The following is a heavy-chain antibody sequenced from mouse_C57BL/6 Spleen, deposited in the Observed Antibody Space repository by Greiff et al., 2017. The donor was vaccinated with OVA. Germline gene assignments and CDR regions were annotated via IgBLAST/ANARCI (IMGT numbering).Heavy chain of an antibody. CDR2: IYPGSGNT. Sequence: QVQLQQSGAELVRPGASVKLSCKASGYTFTDYYINWVKQRPGQGLEWIARIYPGSGNTYYNEKFKGKATLTAEKSSSTAYMQLSSLTSEDSAVYFCAIPYSTVVVSDWYFDVWGTGTTVTVSS. CDR1: GYTFTDYY. D-gene: IGHD1-1*01. CDR3: AIPYSTVVVSDWYFDV. J-gene: IGHJ1*03. V-gene: IGHV1-76*01.